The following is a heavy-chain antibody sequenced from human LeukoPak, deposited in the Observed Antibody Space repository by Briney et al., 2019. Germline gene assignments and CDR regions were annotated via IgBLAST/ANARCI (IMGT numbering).Heavy chain of an antibody. CDR1: GGSISSYY. J-gene: IGHJ4*02. V-gene: IGHV4-59*01. CDR3: ARGRYSYGCYYFDY. D-gene: IGHD5-18*01. Sequence: PSETLSLTCTVSGGSISSYYWSWIRQPPGKGLEWIGYIYYSGSTNYNPSLKSRVTISVDTSKNQFSLKLSSVTAADTAVYYCARGRYSYGCYYFDYWGQGTLVTVSS. CDR2: IYYSGST.